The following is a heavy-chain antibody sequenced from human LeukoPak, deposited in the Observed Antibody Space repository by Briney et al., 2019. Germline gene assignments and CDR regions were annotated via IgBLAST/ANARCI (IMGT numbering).Heavy chain of an antibody. CDR2: ITGSGGNT. Sequence: GGSLRLSCAASGFIFSSYSMSWVRQAPGMGLEWVSVITGSGGNTCYADSVKGRFTISRDNAKNSLFLQMSSLRGEDTAVYYCARDRAAEAASKVFDFWGLGILVTVSS. D-gene: IGHD6-19*01. J-gene: IGHJ4*02. CDR3: ARDRAAEAASKVFDF. CDR1: GFIFSSYS. V-gene: IGHV3-23*01.